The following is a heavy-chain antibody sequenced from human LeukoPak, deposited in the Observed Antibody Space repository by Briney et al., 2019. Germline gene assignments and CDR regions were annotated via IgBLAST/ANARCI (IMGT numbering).Heavy chain of an antibody. CDR1: GGSISSYY. D-gene: IGHD3-22*01. V-gene: IGHV4-4*07. J-gene: IGHJ4*02. Sequence: SETLSLTCTVSGGSISSYYWSWIRQPAGKGLESIGHISTSGSTNYNPSLESRVTMSVDTSKNQFSLKLSSVTAADTAVYYCARVRYSDSSVLTRKRSYYFDYWGQGTLVTVSS. CDR2: ISTSGST. CDR3: ARVRYSDSSVLTRKRSYYFDY.